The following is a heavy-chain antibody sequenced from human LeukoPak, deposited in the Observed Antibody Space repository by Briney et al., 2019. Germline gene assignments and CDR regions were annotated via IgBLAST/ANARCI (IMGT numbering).Heavy chain of an antibody. CDR2: ITPIFGTA. Sequence: ASVKVSCKTSGGTFNSYIVSWVRQAPGQGLEWMGGITPIFGTAKVAQKFQGRVTITTDESTNTAYMELSSLRSEDTAVYYCARRRDYGAGDGFDIWGQGTMVTVSS. D-gene: IGHD4-17*01. CDR1: GGTFNSYI. J-gene: IGHJ3*02. V-gene: IGHV1-69*05. CDR3: ARRRDYGAGDGFDI.